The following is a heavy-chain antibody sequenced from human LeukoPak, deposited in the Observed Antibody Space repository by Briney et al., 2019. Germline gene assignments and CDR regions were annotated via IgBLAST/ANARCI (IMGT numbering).Heavy chain of an antibody. CDR3: ARGRGSGWYDAFDI. CDR1: GFTVSSNY. J-gene: IGHJ3*02. V-gene: IGHV3-66*01. D-gene: IGHD6-19*01. CDR2: IDSGGST. Sequence: GGSLRLSCAASGFTVSSNYMSWVRQTPGKGLEWVSVIDSGGSTKYADSVKGRFTISRDNSKNTLYLQINSLRAEDTAVYYCARGRGSGWYDAFDIWGQGTMVTVSS.